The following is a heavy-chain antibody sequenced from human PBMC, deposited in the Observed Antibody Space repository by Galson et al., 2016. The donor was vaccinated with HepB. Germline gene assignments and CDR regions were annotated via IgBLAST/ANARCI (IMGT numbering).Heavy chain of an antibody. CDR3: ARDSSDWSLPSGLYGMDV. V-gene: IGHV1-46*01. D-gene: IGHD6-19*01. J-gene: IGHJ6*02. CDR1: GYTFSSHH. Sequence: SVKVSCKASGYTFSSHHMHWVRQAPGQGLEWMGAMNPTSGRTNYAQTFQGRVAMTRDTSTSTVYMELSSLTSDDTAIYYCARDSSDWSLPSGLYGMDVWGRGTTVTVSS. CDR2: MNPTSGRT.